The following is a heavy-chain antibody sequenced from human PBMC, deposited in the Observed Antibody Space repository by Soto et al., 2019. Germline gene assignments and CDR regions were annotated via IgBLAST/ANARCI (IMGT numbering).Heavy chain of an antibody. CDR2: ISWNSGSI. D-gene: IGHD4-17*01. Sequence: EVQLVESGGGLVQPGRSLRLSCAASGFTFDDYAMHWVRQAPGKGLEWVSGISWNSGSIGYADPVKGRFTISRDNAKNSLYLQMNSLRAEDTALYYCAKPYRHYGGIRIGGFDPWGQGTLVTVSS. J-gene: IGHJ5*02. V-gene: IGHV3-9*01. CDR3: AKPYRHYGGIRIGGFDP. CDR1: GFTFDDYA.